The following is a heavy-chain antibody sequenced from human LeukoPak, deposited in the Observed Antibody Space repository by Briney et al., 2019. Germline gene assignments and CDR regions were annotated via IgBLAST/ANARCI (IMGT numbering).Heavy chain of an antibody. J-gene: IGHJ6*03. CDR3: AREVGDYYYYMDV. Sequence: GASVKVSCKAFGYTFTGYYMHWVRQAPGQGLEWMGWINPNSGGTNYAQKFQGRVTMTRDTSISTAYMELSRLRSDDTAVYYCAREVGDYYYYMDVWGKGTTVTVSS. CDR1: GYTFTGYY. CDR2: INPNSGGT. D-gene: IGHD2-2*01. V-gene: IGHV1-2*02.